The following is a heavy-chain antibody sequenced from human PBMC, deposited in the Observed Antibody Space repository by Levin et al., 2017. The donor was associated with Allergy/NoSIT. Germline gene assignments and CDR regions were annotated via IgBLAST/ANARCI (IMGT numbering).Heavy chain of an antibody. V-gene: IGHV3-7*01. CDR1: GFTFSGYW. J-gene: IGHJ4*02. CDR2: IKQDGSER. D-gene: IGHD3-22*01. Sequence: GGSLRLSCAASGFTFSGYWMAWVRQAPGKGLEWVASIKQDGSERSYVDSVKGRFTISRDNAKNSLYLQLNSLRAEDTSLYYCARGDPLSGYHALIDYWGQGILVTVSS. CDR3: ARGDPLSGYHALIDY.